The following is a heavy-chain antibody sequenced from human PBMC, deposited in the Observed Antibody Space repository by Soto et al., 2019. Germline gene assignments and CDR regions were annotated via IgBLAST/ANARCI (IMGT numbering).Heavy chain of an antibody. J-gene: IGHJ5*02. CDR1: GYTLTELS. Sequence: GASVKVSCKVSGYTLTELSMHWVRQAPGKGLEWMGGFDPEDGETIYAQKFQGRVTMTEDTSTDTAYMELSSLRSEDTAVYYCATLTAGFTIFGVVILGWFDPWGQGTLVTVSS. D-gene: IGHD3-3*01. CDR3: ATLTAGFTIFGVVILGWFDP. CDR2: FDPEDGET. V-gene: IGHV1-24*01.